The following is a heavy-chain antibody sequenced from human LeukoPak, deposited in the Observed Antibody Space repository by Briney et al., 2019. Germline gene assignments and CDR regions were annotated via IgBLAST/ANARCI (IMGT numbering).Heavy chain of an antibody. CDR1: GFTFTAYS. V-gene: IGHV3-21*01. CDR2: ISSSGHYI. D-gene: IGHD6-19*01. CDR3: TRQWLRVMDV. J-gene: IGHJ6*04. Sequence: GGSLRLSCASSGFTFTAYSMNWVRQAPGRGLEWISFISSSGHYIYYANSLKGRFTISRDNANSSLYLQISTLKAEDTAVYYCTRQWLRVMDVWGKGTTVTVSS.